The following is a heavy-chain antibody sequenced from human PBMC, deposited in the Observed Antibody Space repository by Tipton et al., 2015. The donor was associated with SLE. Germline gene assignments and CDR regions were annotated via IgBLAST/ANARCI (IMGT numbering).Heavy chain of an antibody. J-gene: IGHJ6*03. V-gene: IGHV4-31*03. D-gene: IGHD3-16*02. CDR3: ARWGSFYYYMDV. Sequence: TLSLTCTVSGGSISSSDYYWTWIRQHPGKGLEWIGYIYYSGNIYYNPSLKSRITISVDTSTNQFSLKLNSVTAADTAVYYCARWGSFYYYMDVWGKGTTVTVSS. CDR2: IYYSGNI. CDR1: GGSISSSDYY.